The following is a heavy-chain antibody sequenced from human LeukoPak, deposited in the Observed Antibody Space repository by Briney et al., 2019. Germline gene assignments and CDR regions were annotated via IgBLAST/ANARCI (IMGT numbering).Heavy chain of an antibody. J-gene: IGHJ3*02. CDR2: ISHTGTT. CDR1: GGSFSAYY. Sequence: SETLSLTCAVYGGSFSAYYWSWIRQPPGKGLEWIAEISHTGTTQYNPSLESRVSISVGTSKRQFSLNLASVTAADTAMYFCARKFCTTTSCSYAFDMWGQGTMVTVSS. V-gene: IGHV4-34*01. CDR3: ARKFCTTTSCSYAFDM. D-gene: IGHD2-2*01.